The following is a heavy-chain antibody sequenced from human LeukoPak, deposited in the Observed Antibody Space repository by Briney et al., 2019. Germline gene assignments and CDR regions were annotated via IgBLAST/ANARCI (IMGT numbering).Heavy chain of an antibody. Sequence: SETLSLTCTVSGGSISPLYWGWIRQPPGKGLEFIGYIYYSGTTNYNPSLRSRVTLSVDASKNQFSLKLSSVTAADTAVYYCARGGVAAKYYFDYWGPGTLVTVSS. D-gene: IGHD3-10*01. CDR1: GGSISPLY. CDR3: ARGGVAAKYYFDY. CDR2: IYYSGTT. J-gene: IGHJ4*02. V-gene: IGHV4-59*11.